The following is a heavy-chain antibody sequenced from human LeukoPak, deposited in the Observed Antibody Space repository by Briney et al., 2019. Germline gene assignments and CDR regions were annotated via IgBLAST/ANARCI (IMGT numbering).Heavy chain of an antibody. CDR3: ARVSVAGTGPDY. V-gene: IGHV4-61*01. Sequence: SSETLSLTCTVSGSSVSSSNYYWSWIRQPPGKGLEWVGFFSYNVHSDYNPSLKSRVTISVDTSKNQFSLRLSSVTAADTAIYYCARVSVAGTGPDYWGQGTLVTVSS. D-gene: IGHD6-13*01. CDR2: FSYNVHS. J-gene: IGHJ4*02. CDR1: GSSVSSSNYY.